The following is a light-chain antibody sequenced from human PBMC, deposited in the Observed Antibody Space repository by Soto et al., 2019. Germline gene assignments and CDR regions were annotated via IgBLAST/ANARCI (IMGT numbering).Light chain of an antibody. CDR1: SSDFGDNNY. J-gene: IGLJ1*01. CDR2: EVS. V-gene: IGLV2-14*01. Sequence: QSALTQPASVSGSPGQSITISCTGTSSDFGDNNYVSWYQQHPGKTPQVMIYEVSDRPSGGFDRFSGSKSGNTASLTISGLQAEDEADYYCSSYTSSNTLVFGTGTKLTVL. CDR3: SSYTSSNTLV.